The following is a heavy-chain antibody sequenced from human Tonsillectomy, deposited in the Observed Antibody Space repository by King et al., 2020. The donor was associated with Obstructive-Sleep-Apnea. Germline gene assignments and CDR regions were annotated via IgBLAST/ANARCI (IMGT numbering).Heavy chain of an antibody. J-gene: IGHJ6*02. CDR1: GFTFSSYA. CDR2: ISYDGSNK. CDR3: ARWYSSSPSPYYYGMDV. Sequence: QLVQSGGGVVQPGRSLRLSCAASGFTFSSYAMHWVRQAPGKGLEWVAVISYDGSNKYYADSVKGRFTISRDNSKNTLYLQMNSLRAEDTAVYYCARWYSSSPSPYYYGMDVWGHGTTVTVSS. V-gene: IGHV3-30*04. D-gene: IGHD6-13*01.